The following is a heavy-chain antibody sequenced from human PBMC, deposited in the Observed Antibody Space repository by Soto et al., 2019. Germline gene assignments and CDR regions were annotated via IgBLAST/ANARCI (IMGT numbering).Heavy chain of an antibody. CDR1: GFTFSSNG. J-gene: IGHJ5*01. CDR2: VAYDGSKT. V-gene: IGHV3-30*03. Sequence: QVQLVESGGGVVQPGRSLRLTCAASGFTFSSNGMHWVRQAPGKGLEWVALVAYDGSKTYYGDSVRGRFTISRDNSKNPLYLQMNSLRAEDTAVYYCARWVGGSMYDNSGKYDSWGQGTLVTVSS. D-gene: IGHD3-22*01. CDR3: ARWVGGSMYDNSGKYDS.